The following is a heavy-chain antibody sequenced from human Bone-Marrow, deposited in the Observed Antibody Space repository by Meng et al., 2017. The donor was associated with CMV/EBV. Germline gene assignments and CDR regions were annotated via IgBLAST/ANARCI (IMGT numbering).Heavy chain of an antibody. J-gene: IGHJ4*02. CDR2: INWNGGST. D-gene: IGHD4-17*01. CDR3: AKGPYGDYSPFDY. V-gene: IGHV3-20*04. Sequence: GESLKISCAASGFTFDDYGMSWVRQAPGKGLEWVSGINWNGGSTGYADSVKGRFTISRDNSKNTLYLQMNSLRAEDTAVYYCAKGPYGDYSPFDYWGQGTLVTVSS. CDR1: GFTFDDYG.